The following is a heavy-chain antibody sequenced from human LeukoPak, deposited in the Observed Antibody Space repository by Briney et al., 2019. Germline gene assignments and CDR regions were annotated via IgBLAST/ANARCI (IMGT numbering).Heavy chain of an antibody. CDR1: GGSISSSSYY. Sequence: SETLSLTCTVSGGSISSSSYYWGWIRQPPGKGLEWIGSIYHSGSTYYNPSLKSRVTISVDTSKNQFSLKLSSVTAADTAVYYCARDRDYYDSSGYYFIDYWGQGTLVTVSS. CDR2: IYHSGST. V-gene: IGHV4-39*07. J-gene: IGHJ4*02. D-gene: IGHD3-22*01. CDR3: ARDRDYYDSSGYYFIDY.